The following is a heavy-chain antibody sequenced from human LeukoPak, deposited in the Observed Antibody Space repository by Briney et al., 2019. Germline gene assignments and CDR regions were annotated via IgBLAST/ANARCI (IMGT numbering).Heavy chain of an antibody. CDR2: ISPYNGDT. CDR1: GYHFSSYR. J-gene: IGHJ4*02. Sequence: ASVKVSCKASGYHFSSYRVNWLRQAPGQGPEWMGWISPYNGDTNYAQNLQDRATMTTDTSTSTAYMELRSLRSDDTAVYYCARSSGWYDYWGQGTLVTVSS. CDR3: ARSSGWYDY. D-gene: IGHD6-19*01. V-gene: IGHV1-18*01.